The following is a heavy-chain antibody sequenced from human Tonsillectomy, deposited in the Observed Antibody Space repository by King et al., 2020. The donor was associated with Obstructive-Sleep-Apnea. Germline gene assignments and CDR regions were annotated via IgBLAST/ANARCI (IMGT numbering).Heavy chain of an antibody. V-gene: IGHV3-49*03. CDR3: TRGQEILEWLAWFDP. CDR1: GFTFGDYA. J-gene: IGHJ5*02. D-gene: IGHD3-3*01. Sequence: VQLVESGGGLVQPGRSLRLSCTASGFTFGDYAMSWFRQAPGKGLEWVGFIRSRAYGGTTKFAASVKGRFTISRDDSKSIAYLQMNSLKTEDTAVYYCTRGQEILEWLAWFDPWGQGTLVTVSS. CDR2: IRSRAYGGTT.